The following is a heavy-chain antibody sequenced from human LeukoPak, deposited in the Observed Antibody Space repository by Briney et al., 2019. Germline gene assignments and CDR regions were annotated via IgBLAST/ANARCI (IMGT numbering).Heavy chain of an antibody. CDR1: GFTFNTYW. CDR2: INHGGSGA. Sequence: PGGSLRLSCAASGFTFNTYWMTWVRQAPGKGLEWVANINHGGSGAYYVDSVKGRFTISRDNAKNSLYLQMNSLRAEDTAVYYCARTQRFVRLLFAPIDYWGQGTLVTVSS. D-gene: IGHD2-21*01. CDR3: ARTQRFVRLLFAPIDY. V-gene: IGHV3-7*01. J-gene: IGHJ4*02.